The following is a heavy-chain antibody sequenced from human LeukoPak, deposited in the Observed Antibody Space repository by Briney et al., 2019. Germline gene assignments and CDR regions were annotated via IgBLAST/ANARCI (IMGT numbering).Heavy chain of an antibody. V-gene: IGHV1-69*13. D-gene: IGHD1-14*01. CDR3: ARAGMARINWFDP. J-gene: IGHJ5*02. Sequence: GASVKVSCKASGYTFTSYDISWVRQAPGQGLGWMGGIIPIFGTANYAQKFQGRVTITADESTSTAYMELSSLRSEDTAVYYCARAGMARINWFDPWGQGTLVTVSS. CDR2: IIPIFGTA. CDR1: GYTFTSYD.